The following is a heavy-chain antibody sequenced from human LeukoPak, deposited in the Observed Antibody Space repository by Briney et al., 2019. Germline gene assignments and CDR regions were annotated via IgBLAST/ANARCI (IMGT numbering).Heavy chain of an antibody. CDR2: MIPIFGTA. D-gene: IGHD3-22*01. J-gene: IGHJ4*02. CDR3: AKYYYDSSGYYSGHDY. Sequence: SVKVSCKASGGTFSSYAISWVRQAPGQGLEWMGRMIPIFGTANYAQKFQGRVTITTDESTSTAYMELSSLRSEDTAVYCCAKYYYDSSGYYSGHDYWGQGTLVTVSS. V-gene: IGHV1-69*05. CDR1: GGTFSSYA.